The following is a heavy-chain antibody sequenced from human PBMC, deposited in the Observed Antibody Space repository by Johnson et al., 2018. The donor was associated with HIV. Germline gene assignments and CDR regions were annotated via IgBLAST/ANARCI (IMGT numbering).Heavy chain of an antibody. V-gene: IGHV3-30*03. J-gene: IGHJ3*02. Sequence: QVQLVESGGGVVQPERSLRLSCAASGFTFNNYGIHWVRQAPGKGLEWVAGISYDGSNKYYADSVKGRFTISRDNAKNTLYLQMNSLRAEDTAVYYCASDDYRHAFDIWGQGTMVTVSS. CDR3: ASDDYRHAFDI. CDR2: ISYDGSNK. D-gene: IGHD4-11*01. CDR1: GFTFNNYG.